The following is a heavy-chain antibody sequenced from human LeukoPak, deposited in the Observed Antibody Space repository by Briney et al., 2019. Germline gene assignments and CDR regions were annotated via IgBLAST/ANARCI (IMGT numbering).Heavy chain of an antibody. D-gene: IGHD3-3*01. V-gene: IGHV4-4*08. CDR3: ARGNNYDFWGLNWFDP. CDR2: IYTSGST. J-gene: IGHJ5*02. CDR1: GGSISSYY. Sequence: SETLSLTCTVSGGSISSYYWSWIRQPPGKGLEWIGRIYTSGSTNYNPSLKSRVTISVDTSKNQFSLKLSSVTAADTAVYYCARGNNYDFWGLNWFDPWGQGTLVTVSS.